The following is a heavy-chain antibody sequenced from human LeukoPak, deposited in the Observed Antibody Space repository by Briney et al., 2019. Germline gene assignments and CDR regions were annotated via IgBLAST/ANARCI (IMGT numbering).Heavy chain of an antibody. CDR2: MNPNSGNT. V-gene: IGHV1-8*03. D-gene: IGHD3-3*01. CDR1: GYTFTSYD. J-gene: IGHJ6*03. Sequence: GASVTVSCKASGYTFTSYDINWVRQATGQGLEWMGWMNPNSGNTGYAQKFQGRVTITRNTSISTAYMELSSLRSEDTAVYYCARGSTYYDFWSGYGYYMDVWGKGTTVTVSS. CDR3: ARGSTYYDFWSGYGYYMDV.